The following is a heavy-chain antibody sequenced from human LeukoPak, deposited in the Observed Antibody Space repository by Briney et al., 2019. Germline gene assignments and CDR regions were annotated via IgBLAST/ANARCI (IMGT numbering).Heavy chain of an antibody. CDR1: GFTFSSYA. CDR2: INNNGGTT. CDR3: ARGTTVNTPFDH. D-gene: IGHD4-11*01. Sequence: GGSLRLSCAASGFTFSSYAMHWVRQAPGKGLEYVSVINNNGGTTYYANSVKGRFTISRDNSKNTAFLQMGSLRAEDMAVYYCARGTTVNTPFDHWGQGTLVTVSS. J-gene: IGHJ4*02. V-gene: IGHV3-64*01.